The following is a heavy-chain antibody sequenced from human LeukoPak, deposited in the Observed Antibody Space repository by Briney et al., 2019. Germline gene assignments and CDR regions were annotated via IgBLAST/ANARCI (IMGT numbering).Heavy chain of an antibody. Sequence: GGSLRLSCAASGFSVNSNYMSWVRQAPGKGLEWVSVISGGGSTYYEDSVKGRFTISRDNSKNTMYLHTNSLRAEDTAVYYCAKGKGAGSGWYGNYFDYWGQGTLVTVSS. CDR2: ISGGGST. D-gene: IGHD6-19*01. J-gene: IGHJ4*02. CDR3: AKGKGAGSGWYGNYFDY. CDR1: GFSVNSNY. V-gene: IGHV3-53*05.